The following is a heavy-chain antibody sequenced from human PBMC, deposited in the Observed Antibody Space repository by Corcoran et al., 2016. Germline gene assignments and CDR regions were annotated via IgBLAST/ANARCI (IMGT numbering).Heavy chain of an antibody. CDR2: INHSGST. D-gene: IGHD2-2*02. J-gene: IGHJ5*02. V-gene: IGHV4-34*01. CDR1: GGSFSGYY. CDR3: ARGPAQLLYGWFDP. Sequence: QVQLQPWGAGLLKPSETLSLTCDVYGGSFSGYYWSWIRQPPGKGLEWIGEINHSGSTNYNPSLKSRVTISIDTSKNQFSLKVSYLTAADTAVYYCARGPAQLLYGWFDPWGQGSLVTVSS.